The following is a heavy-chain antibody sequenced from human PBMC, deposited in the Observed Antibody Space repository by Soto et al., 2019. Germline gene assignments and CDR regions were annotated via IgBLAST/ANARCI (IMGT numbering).Heavy chain of an antibody. CDR1: GYTFTSDD. D-gene: IGHD2-15*01. J-gene: IGHJ4*02. Sequence: QVQLVQSGAEVKKPGASVKVSCKASGYTFTSDDINWVRQATGQWLEWMGGMNPNSGNTGYAQKFKGRVTMTRNTSITTAYMELSSLRSEDTAVYYCARGTSNGGSRYYFDYWGQGTLVTVSS. CDR3: ARGTSNGGSRYYFDY. V-gene: IGHV1-8*01. CDR2: MNPNSGNT.